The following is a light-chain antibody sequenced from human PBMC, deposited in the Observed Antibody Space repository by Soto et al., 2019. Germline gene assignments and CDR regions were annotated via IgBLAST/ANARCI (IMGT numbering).Light chain of an antibody. V-gene: IGKV3-11*01. CDR1: QSVSTF. CDR3: QQRSNWPIT. Sequence: EVVLTQSPATLSLSPGERATLSCRASQSVSTFLAWYQQKPGQTPRLLVYGASSGATGIPARFSGSGSGTDFTLTINNLDPEDFAVYYCQQRSNWPITFGQGTRLEIK. J-gene: IGKJ5*01. CDR2: GAS.